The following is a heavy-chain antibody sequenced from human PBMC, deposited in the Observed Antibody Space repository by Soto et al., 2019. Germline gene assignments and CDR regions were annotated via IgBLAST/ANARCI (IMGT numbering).Heavy chain of an antibody. Sequence: PGGSLRLSCAASGFTFNTHAFHWVRQAPGKGLEWVAVIGHDGNNKYYADSVKGRFTISRDDSKNTLFLQMNSLRAEDTAIYYCARDRYYDNSGYYFGHWGQGTLVTVSS. CDR2: IGHDGNNK. CDR1: GFTFNTHA. D-gene: IGHD3-22*01. J-gene: IGHJ4*02. CDR3: ARDRYYDNSGYYFGH. V-gene: IGHV3-30*04.